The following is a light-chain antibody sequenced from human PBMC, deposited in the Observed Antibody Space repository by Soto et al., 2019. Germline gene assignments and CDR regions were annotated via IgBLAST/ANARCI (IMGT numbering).Light chain of an antibody. CDR2: EDS. CDR1: SSDIGNYNT. J-gene: IGLJ1*01. V-gene: IGLV2-23*01. CDR3: CSYAGSGTFV. Sequence: QSVLTQPASVSGSPGQSITISCSGTSSDIGNYNTVSWYQHHPGKAPKLIIYEDSKRPSGVSDRFSGSKSGNTASLTISGLQAEDETDYYCCSYAGSGTFVFGTGTKANVL.